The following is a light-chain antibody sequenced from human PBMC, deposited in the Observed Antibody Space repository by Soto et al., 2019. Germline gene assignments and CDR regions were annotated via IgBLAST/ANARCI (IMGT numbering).Light chain of an antibody. V-gene: IGKV1-5*03. CDR2: KAS. Sequence: DIQMTQSPSTLPASVGDRVTITCRASQTIGDWLAWYQQKPGKVPKLLIYKASTLEGGVPSRFSGSGSGTEFTLTIRSLQPYDFATYYSQLSHFYWTFGQGTKVEIK. CDR1: QTIGDW. CDR3: QLSHFYWT. J-gene: IGKJ1*01.